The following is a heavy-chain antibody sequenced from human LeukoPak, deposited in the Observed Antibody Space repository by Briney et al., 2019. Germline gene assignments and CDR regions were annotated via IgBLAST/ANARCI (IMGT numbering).Heavy chain of an antibody. CDR3: ARGFDWLEYYFDY. CDR2: IYYSGST. Sequence: SETLSLTCTVSGGSISSYYWSWIRQPPGKGLELIGYIYYSGSTNYNPSLKSRVTISVDTSKNQFSLKLSSVTAADTAVYYCARGFDWLEYYFDYWGQGTLVTVSS. D-gene: IGHD3-9*01. V-gene: IGHV4-59*01. J-gene: IGHJ4*02. CDR1: GGSISSYY.